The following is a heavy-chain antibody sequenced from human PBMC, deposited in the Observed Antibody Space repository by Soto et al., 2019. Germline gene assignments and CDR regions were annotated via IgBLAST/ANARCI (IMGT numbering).Heavy chain of an antibody. CDR1: GFTLTTYA. J-gene: IGHJ3*02. CDR3: AREPNAFDI. V-gene: IGHV3-30-3*01. CDR2: ISYDGGKK. Sequence: QVQLVESGGGVVQPGRSLRLSCESSGFTLTTYAMHWVRQAPGKGLEWVALISYDGGKKYYADSVRGRFTISRDNSKNTVYLQMNSLRAEDTAAYYCAREPNAFDIWGHGTMVTVSS.